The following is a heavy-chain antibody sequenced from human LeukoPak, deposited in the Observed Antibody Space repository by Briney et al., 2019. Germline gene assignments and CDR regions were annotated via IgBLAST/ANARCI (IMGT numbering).Heavy chain of an antibody. J-gene: IGHJ4*02. D-gene: IGHD1-1*01. CDR3: AKGGKHCQVEMWFDY. CDR1: AFSFGNYA. Sequence: GSLRLSCAASAFSFGNYAMTWVRQAPGKGLEWVSAISGSGGTTYYADSVKGRFTISRDNSNNTLYLQMNSLRAEDTALYYCAKGGKHCQVEMWFDYWGQGVLVTVSS. CDR2: ISGSGGTT. V-gene: IGHV3-23*01.